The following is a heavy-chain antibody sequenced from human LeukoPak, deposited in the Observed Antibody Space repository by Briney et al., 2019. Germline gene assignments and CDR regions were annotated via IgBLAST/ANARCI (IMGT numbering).Heavy chain of an antibody. CDR2: IYYSGST. D-gene: IGHD3-10*01. CDR3: AVSGSAIRSFDY. Sequence: SETLSLTCAVYGGSFSSSSYYWGWIRQPPGKGLEWIGSIYYSGSTYYNPSLKSRVTISVDTSKNQFSLKLSSVTAADTAVYYCAVSGSAIRSFDYWGQGTLVTVSS. J-gene: IGHJ4*02. V-gene: IGHV4-39*01. CDR1: GGSFSSSSYY.